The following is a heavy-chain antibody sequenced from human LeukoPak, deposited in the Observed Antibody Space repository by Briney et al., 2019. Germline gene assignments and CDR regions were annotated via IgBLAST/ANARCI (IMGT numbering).Heavy chain of an antibody. CDR1: GASISSGDYH. D-gene: IGHD3-3*01. CDR3: ARGDFWSAYYFDY. Sequence: SETLSLTCTVSGASISSGDYHWNWIRQPPGKGLEWIGYIYYSGSTNYNPSLKSRVTISVDTSKNQFSLKLSSVTAADTAVYYCARGDFWSAYYFDYWGQGTLVTVSS. V-gene: IGHV4-61*08. J-gene: IGHJ4*02. CDR2: IYYSGST.